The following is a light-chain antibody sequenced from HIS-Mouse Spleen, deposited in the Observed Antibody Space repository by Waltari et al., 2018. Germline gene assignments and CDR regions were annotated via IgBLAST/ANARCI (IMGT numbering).Light chain of an antibody. Sequence: QSALTQPASVSGSPGQSITISCTGTSSDVGGYNYVSWYKQHPGKAPKRMIYEVSNRPPSVYNRFSGSKSGTTASLTISGLQAEDEADYYCSSYTSSSTYVFGTGTKVTVL. CDR3: SSYTSSSTYV. CDR1: SSDVGGYNY. CDR2: EVS. V-gene: IGLV2-14*01. J-gene: IGLJ1*01.